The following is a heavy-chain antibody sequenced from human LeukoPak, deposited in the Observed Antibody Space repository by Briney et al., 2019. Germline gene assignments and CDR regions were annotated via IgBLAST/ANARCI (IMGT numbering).Heavy chain of an antibody. V-gene: IGHV3-11*01. J-gene: IGHJ4*02. D-gene: IGHD3-16*02. CDR1: EFTFSDYY. CDR2: ISSSGSTI. Sequence: GGSLRLSCAASEFTFSDYYMSWIRQAPVKGLEWVSYISSSGSTIYYADSVKGRFTISRDNAKNSLYLQMNSLRAEDTAVYYCVRDYRACFDYWGQGTLVTVSS. CDR3: VRDYRACFDY.